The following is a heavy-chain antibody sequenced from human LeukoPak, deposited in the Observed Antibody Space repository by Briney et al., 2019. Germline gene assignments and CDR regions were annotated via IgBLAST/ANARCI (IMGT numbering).Heavy chain of an antibody. J-gene: IGHJ4*02. CDR2: IYYSGST. CDR1: GGSISSYY. CDR3: ARDHYGDYGFDY. V-gene: IGHV4-59*01. Sequence: PSETLSLTCTVSGGSISSYYWSWIRQPPGKGLEWIGYIYYSGSTNYNPSLKSRVTISVDTSKNQFSLKLSSVTAADTAVYYCARDHYGDYGFDYWGQGTLVTVSS. D-gene: IGHD4-17*01.